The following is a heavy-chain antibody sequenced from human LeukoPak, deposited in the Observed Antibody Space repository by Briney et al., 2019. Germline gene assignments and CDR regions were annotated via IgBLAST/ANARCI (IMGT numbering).Heavy chain of an antibody. D-gene: IGHD2-15*01. Sequence: GASVKVSCKASGYTFTSYYMHWVRQAPGQGLEWMGIINPSGGSTSYAQKFQGRVTMTRDTSKSTVYMELSSLRSEDTAVYYCARFGHCSGGSCYYFELDYWGQGTLVTVSS. J-gene: IGHJ4*02. V-gene: IGHV1-46*03. CDR2: INPSGGST. CDR3: ARFGHCSGGSCYYFELDY. CDR1: GYTFTSYY.